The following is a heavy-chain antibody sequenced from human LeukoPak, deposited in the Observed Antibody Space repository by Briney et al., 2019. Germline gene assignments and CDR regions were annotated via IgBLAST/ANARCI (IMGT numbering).Heavy chain of an antibody. V-gene: IGHV1-2*02. CDR3: ASPGGEREWLPFDY. CDR2: INPNSGGT. D-gene: IGHD3-3*01. Sequence: ASVKVSCKASEYTFTGYYMHWVRQAPGQGLEWMGWINPNSGGTNYAQKFQGRVTMTRDTSISTAYMELSRLRSDDTAVYYCASPGGEREWLPFDYWGQGTLVTVSS. J-gene: IGHJ4*02. CDR1: EYTFTGYY.